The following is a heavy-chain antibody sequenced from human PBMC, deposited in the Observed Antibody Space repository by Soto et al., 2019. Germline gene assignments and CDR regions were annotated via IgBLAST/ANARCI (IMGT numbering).Heavy chain of an antibody. Sequence: GSLRLSCAASGFTFSDHYMDWVRQAPGKGLEWVGRTRNKANSYTTEYAASVKGRFTISRDDSKNSLYLQMNSLKTEDTAVYYCARSSSLRNYYYYGMDVWGQGTTVTVSS. D-gene: IGHD4-17*01. CDR3: ARSSSLRNYYYYGMDV. J-gene: IGHJ6*02. CDR2: TRNKANSYTT. V-gene: IGHV3-72*01. CDR1: GFTFSDHY.